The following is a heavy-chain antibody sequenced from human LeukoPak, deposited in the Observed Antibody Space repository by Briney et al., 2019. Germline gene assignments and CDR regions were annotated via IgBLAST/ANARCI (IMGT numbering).Heavy chain of an antibody. CDR1: GGSISGSH. V-gene: IGHV4-59*01. CDR3: ARETRVEMAAITYYYFDY. D-gene: IGHD5-24*01. J-gene: IGHJ4*02. Sequence: SETLSLTCLVSGGSISGSHWSWIRQPPGKGLEWIGYMFYTGITDYNPSLKSRVTISLDTSKHQVSLELSSVTAADTAIYYCARETRVEMAAITYYYFDYWGQGTLVTVSS. CDR2: MFYTGIT.